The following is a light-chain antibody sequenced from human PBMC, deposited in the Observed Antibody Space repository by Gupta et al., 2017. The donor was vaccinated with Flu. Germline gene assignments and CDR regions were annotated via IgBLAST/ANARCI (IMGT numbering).Light chain of an antibody. CDR2: SAS. CDR3: QQSGDSPLIS. CDR1: QYFSTRF. Sequence: EVALPQPPGILPLSPRERATLSCTTSQYFSTRFLAWYQQHPGQAPRLLIYSASTRAAGVPESFSGSGSGTDFTLTISRLEPEDFAVYYCQQSGDSPLISFGQGTRLEI. J-gene: IGKJ5*01. V-gene: IGKV3-20*01.